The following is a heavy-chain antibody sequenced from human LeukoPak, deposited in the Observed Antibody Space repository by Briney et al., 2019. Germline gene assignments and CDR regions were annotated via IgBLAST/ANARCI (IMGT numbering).Heavy chain of an antibody. CDR2: IYPGDSDT. D-gene: IGHD5-12*01. Sequence: GESLKISCKDSGYSITSYWIGCGRQLPGKGLECRGIIYPGDSDTNYSPSFQGQVTISADKSISTAYLQWSSLKASDTAMYYCAGYSGYDWEYAFDIWGQGTMVTVSS. CDR1: GYSITSYW. J-gene: IGHJ3*02. V-gene: IGHV5-51*01. CDR3: AGYSGYDWEYAFDI.